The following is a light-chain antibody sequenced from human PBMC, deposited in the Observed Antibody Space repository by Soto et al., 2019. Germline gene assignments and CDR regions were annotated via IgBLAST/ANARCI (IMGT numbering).Light chain of an antibody. Sequence: EKVMTQSPATLSVSPGERATLSCMASQSVSSDLAWYQQKPGQAPRLLIYGASTRATGIPARFSGSGSGTEFTLIISSLQSEDFAVYFCQQYNNWPCTFGQGTKVDIK. CDR2: GAS. CDR1: QSVSSD. CDR3: QQYNNWPCT. V-gene: IGKV3-15*01. J-gene: IGKJ1*01.